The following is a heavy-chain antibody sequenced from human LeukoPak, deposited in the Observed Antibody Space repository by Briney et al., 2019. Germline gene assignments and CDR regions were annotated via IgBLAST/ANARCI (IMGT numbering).Heavy chain of an antibody. CDR3: ASFDTRGYCSGGSCYSHTDFDY. Sequence: SVKVSCKASGGTFSSYGFSWVRQAPRQGLEWMGGIIPIFGTPNYAQKFQGRVTVTAAESTSTAYMELSSLRSEDTAVYYCASFDTRGYCSGGSCYSHTDFDYWGQGTLVTVSS. D-gene: IGHD2-15*01. CDR2: IIPIFGTP. J-gene: IGHJ4*02. CDR1: GGTFSSYG. V-gene: IGHV1-69*01.